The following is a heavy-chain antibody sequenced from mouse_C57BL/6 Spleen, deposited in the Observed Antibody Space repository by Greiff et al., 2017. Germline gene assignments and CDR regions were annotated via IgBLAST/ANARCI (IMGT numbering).Heavy chain of an antibody. J-gene: IGHJ2*01. CDR2: IYPGDGDT. Sequence: VMLVESGPELVKPGASVKISCKASGYAFSSSWMNWVKQRPGKGLEWIGRIYPGDGDTNYNGKFKGKATLTADKSSSTAYMQLSSLTSEDSAVYFCARVQTAQAPFDYWGQGTTLTVSS. CDR3: ARVQTAQAPFDY. V-gene: IGHV1-82*01. D-gene: IGHD3-2*02. CDR1: GYAFSSSW.